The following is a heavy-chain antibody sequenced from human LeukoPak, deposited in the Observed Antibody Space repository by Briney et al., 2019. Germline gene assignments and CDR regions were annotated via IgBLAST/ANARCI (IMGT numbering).Heavy chain of an antibody. CDR1: GFAFNTYW. CDR3: ARDRGYTFDY. D-gene: IGHD3-22*01. CDR2: IKSDGSDT. V-gene: IGHV3-74*01. Sequence: AGSLRLSCAASGFAFNTYWMRWVRQAPGQGLVWVSRIKSDGSDTTYTDSVKGRFTISRDNAKNTLYLQMNSLSAEDTAMYFCARDRGYTFDYWGQGTLVTVSS. J-gene: IGHJ4*02.